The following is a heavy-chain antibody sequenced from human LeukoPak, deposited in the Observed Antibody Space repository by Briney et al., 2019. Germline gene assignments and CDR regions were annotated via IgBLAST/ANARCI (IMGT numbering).Heavy chain of an antibody. CDR1: GGSFSDYS. V-gene: IGHV4-34*01. D-gene: IGHD6-13*01. J-gene: IGHJ4*02. Sequence: SETLSLTCGVHGGSFSDYSWSWIRQPPGKGLEWIGEINPSGSTTYNPSLKSRFTISVDTSKDQFSLKLTSVTAADTAVYYCARLGVYTSSWYRYKYFDYWDQGTLVTVSS. CDR2: INPSGST. CDR3: ARLGVYTSSWYRYKYFDY.